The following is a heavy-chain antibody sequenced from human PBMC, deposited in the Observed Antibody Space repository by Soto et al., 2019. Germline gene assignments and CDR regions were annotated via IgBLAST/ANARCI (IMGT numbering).Heavy chain of an antibody. CDR2: IERTGTT. D-gene: IGHD5-12*01. CDR3: ATDSAYAFDN. J-gene: IGHJ4*02. V-gene: IGHV3-48*02. CDR1: GFTFTDYP. Sequence: EVQLVASGGGLVQPGGSLRLSCVASGFTFTDYPMNWVRQAPGKGLEWVSHIERTGTTYYADSVKGRFTISRDNAKNSLYLQMNGLRDGDTAVYYCATDSAYAFDNWGQGSLVTVSS.